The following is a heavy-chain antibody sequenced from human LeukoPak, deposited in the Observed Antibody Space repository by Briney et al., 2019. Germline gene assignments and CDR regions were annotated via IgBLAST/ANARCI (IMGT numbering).Heavy chain of an antibody. CDR3: ARGATVTTNWFDP. Sequence: SQTLSLTCTVSGGSISSGDYYWSWIRQPPGKGLEWIGYIYYSGSTYYNPSLKSRVTISVDTSKNQFSLKLSSVTAAATAVYYWARGATVTTNWFDPWGQGTLVTVSS. V-gene: IGHV4-30-4*08. D-gene: IGHD4-11*01. CDR2: IYYSGST. CDR1: GGSISSGDYY. J-gene: IGHJ5*02.